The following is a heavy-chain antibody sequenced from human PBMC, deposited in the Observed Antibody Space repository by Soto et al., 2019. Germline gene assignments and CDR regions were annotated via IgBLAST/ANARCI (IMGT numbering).Heavy chain of an antibody. J-gene: IGHJ4*02. CDR1: GGSFSSYA. CDR2: IIPIFGTA. Sequence: QVQLVQSGAEVKKPGSSVKVSCKASGGSFSSYAISWVRQDPGQGLEWMGGIIPIFGTANYAQKFQGRVTITADESTSTAYMELSSLRSEDTAVYCCAGAPDSMHYNLNSYYFDYWGQGTLVTVSS. V-gene: IGHV1-69*12. D-gene: IGHD1-7*01. CDR3: AGAPDSMHYNLNSYYFDY.